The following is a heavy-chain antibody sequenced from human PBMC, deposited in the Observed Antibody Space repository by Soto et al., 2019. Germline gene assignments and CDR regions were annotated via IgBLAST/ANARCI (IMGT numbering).Heavy chain of an antibody. CDR3: ARSITMIVVVPGVPYYYGMDV. V-gene: IGHV1-69*06. Sequence: RASVKVSCKASGGTFSSYAISWVRQAPGQGLEWMGGIIPIFGTANYAQKFQGRVTITADKSTSTAYMELSSLRSEDTAVYYCARSITMIVVVPGVPYYYGMDVWGQGTTVTVSS. J-gene: IGHJ6*02. CDR1: GGTFSSYA. D-gene: IGHD3-22*01. CDR2: IIPIFGTA.